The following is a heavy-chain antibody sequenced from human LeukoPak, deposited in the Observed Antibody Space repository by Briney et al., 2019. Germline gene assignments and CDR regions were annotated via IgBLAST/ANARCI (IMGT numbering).Heavy chain of an antibody. CDR1: VVSITSVGYY. V-gene: IGHV4-31*03. J-gene: IGHJ4*02. CDR3: AREYRGSRRFSLGYCTNGVCYTGYFDY. CDR2: IYYSGST. Sequence: PSQTLSLTCTVSVVSITSVGYYWSWIRHHPGKGLEWIGYIYYSGSTYYNPSRESRVTISVDTSKNQFSLKLSSVTAADTAVYYSAREYRGSRRFSLGYCTNGVCYTGYFDYWGQGTLVTVSS. D-gene: IGHD2-8*01.